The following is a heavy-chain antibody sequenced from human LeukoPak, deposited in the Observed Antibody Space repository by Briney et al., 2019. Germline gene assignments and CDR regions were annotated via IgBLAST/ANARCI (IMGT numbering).Heavy chain of an antibody. CDR2: IKSETVGGTT. CDR1: GFTFSDAW. Sequence: GGSLRLSCAASGFTFSDAWMTWVRQAPGKGLQWVGRIKSETVGGTTDYAAPVKGRFTISRDDSKNTLYLQINSLIAEDTAVYYCTTTAYSSSSFYYWGQGTLVTVSS. J-gene: IGHJ4*02. CDR3: TTTAYSSSSFYY. D-gene: IGHD6-6*01. V-gene: IGHV3-15*01.